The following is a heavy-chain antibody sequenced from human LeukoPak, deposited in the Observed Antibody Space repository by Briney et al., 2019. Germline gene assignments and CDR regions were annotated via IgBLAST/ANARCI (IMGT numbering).Heavy chain of an antibody. J-gene: IGHJ6*02. D-gene: IGHD1-26*01. Sequence: APVKVSCKASGYTFTSYDINWVRQATGQGLEWMGWMNPNSGNTGYAQKFQGRVTMTRNTSISTAYMELSSLRSEDTAVYYCARGPTGYSGSYYYYYGMDVWGQGTTVTVSS. CDR3: ARGPTGYSGSYYYYYGMDV. CDR2: MNPNSGNT. V-gene: IGHV1-8*01. CDR1: GYTFTSYD.